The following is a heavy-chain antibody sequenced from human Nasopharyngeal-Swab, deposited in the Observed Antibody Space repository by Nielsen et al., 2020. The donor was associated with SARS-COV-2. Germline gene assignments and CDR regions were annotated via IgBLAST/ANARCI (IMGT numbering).Heavy chain of an antibody. Sequence: WIRQPPGKGLEWVVRIKSKTDGGTTDYAAPGKDRFTISRDDSKNTLYLQMNSLKTEDTAVYYCTTLCVEMATIEAFDIWGQGTMVTVSS. CDR2: IKSKTDGGTT. D-gene: IGHD5-24*01. V-gene: IGHV3-15*01. CDR3: TTLCVEMATIEAFDI. J-gene: IGHJ3*02.